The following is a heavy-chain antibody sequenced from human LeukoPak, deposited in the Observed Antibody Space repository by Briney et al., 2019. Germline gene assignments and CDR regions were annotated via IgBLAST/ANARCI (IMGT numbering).Heavy chain of an antibody. D-gene: IGHD6-13*01. CDR3: ARGPRAAADDY. CDR1: GYTFINYA. J-gene: IGHJ4*02. V-gene: IGHV1-3*01. Sequence: ASVKVSCKASGYTFINYAINWGRQAPGQRPEWIGWINAGNGNTKYSQKFQGRVTITRDTSASTAYMELSSLRSKDTAVYYCARGPRAAADDYWGQGTLVTVSS. CDR2: INAGNGNT.